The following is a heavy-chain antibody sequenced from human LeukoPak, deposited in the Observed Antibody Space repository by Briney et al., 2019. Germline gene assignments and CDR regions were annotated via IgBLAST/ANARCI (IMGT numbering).Heavy chain of an antibody. Sequence: PGGSLRLTCEASGFSFSAYSMSWVSQAPEKGLEWISYIRSSSTTIYYADSVKGRFTISRDNAENSVYLQMNSLRVEDTAVYFCARDSTSHCGTDAWYGPYFDYCGQGILVAVSS. D-gene: IGHD2-8*02. J-gene: IGHJ4*02. V-gene: IGHV3-48*01. CDR2: IRSSSTTI. CDR1: GFSFSAYS. CDR3: ARDSTSHCGTDAWYGPYFDY.